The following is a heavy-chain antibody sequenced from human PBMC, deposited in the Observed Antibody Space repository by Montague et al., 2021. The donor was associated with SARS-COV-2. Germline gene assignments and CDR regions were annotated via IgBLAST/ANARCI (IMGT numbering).Heavy chain of an antibody. Sequence: SETLSLTCTFSGASRSTKNYYWGWVRQPPGKGLEWIGSISYSATSYSNPSLKSRVTMSVDTSRNQLSLNLSSVTVADTAVYYCARLGITLGGVIVIRYYFDFWGQGTLVNVSS. CDR2: ISYSATS. D-gene: IGHD3-16*02. V-gene: IGHV4-39*01. J-gene: IGHJ4*02. CDR1: GASRSTKNYY. CDR3: ARLGITLGGVIVIRYYFDF.